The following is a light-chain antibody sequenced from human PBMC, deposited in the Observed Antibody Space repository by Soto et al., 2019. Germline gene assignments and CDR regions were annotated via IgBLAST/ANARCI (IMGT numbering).Light chain of an antibody. CDR2: DAS. J-gene: IGKJ1*01. V-gene: IGKV1-39*01. Sequence: DIPMTQSPPSLSASVGDRVTITCRASQSISRYLDWYQQKPGKAPHLLIHDASSLQSGVPSRFSGSGSGTDFTLTISSLQPEDFATYYCQQSNSIPWTFGQGTKVETK. CDR1: QSISRY. CDR3: QQSNSIPWT.